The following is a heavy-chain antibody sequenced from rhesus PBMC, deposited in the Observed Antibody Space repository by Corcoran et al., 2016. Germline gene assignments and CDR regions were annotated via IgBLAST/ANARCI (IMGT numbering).Heavy chain of an antibody. J-gene: IGHJ4*01. Sequence: QLQLQESGPGLVKPSETLSLTCAVSGGSISSNWWSWIRQPSGKGLEWIGRISGSGGSTSYNPPLKSRVTISTDTSKNQLSLKLISVTAADTAVYYCARDRGTTYWGQGVLVTVSS. CDR1: GGSISSNW. CDR3: ARDRGTTY. V-gene: IGHV4-173*01. CDR2: ISGSGGST. D-gene: IGHD1-14*01.